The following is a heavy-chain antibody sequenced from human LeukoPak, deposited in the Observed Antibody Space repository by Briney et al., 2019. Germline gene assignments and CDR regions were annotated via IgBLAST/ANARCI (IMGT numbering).Heavy chain of an antibody. CDR2: ISSSGRTK. CDR3: ARGKWEPLDY. Sequence: PGGCLRLSCAASGFTFSSYEMNWVRQAPGKGLEWVSYISSSGRTKYHADSVKGRFTISRDNAKNSLYLQMNSLRAEDTAVYYCARGKWEPLDYWGQGTLVTVSS. D-gene: IGHD1-26*01. V-gene: IGHV3-48*03. CDR1: GFTFSSYE. J-gene: IGHJ4*02.